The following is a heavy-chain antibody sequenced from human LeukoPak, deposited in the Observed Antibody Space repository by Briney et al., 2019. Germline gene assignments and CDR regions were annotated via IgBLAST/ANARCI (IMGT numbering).Heavy chain of an antibody. J-gene: IGHJ5*02. CDR2: IIPIFGTA. Sequence: ASVKVSCKASGGTFSSYAISWVRQAPGQGLEWMGGIIPIFGTANYAQKFQGRVTITADKSTSTAYMELSSLRSEDTAVYYCARDLGYGDYDFWSGSRDAANWFDPWGQGTLVTVSS. CDR3: ARDLGYGDYDFWSGSRDAANWFDP. CDR1: GGTFSSYA. D-gene: IGHD3-3*01. V-gene: IGHV1-69*06.